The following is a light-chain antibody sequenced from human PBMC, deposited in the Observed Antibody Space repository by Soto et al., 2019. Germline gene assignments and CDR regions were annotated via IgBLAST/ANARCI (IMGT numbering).Light chain of an antibody. CDR1: SNDIGLYNY. Sequence: QSALAQPASVSGSPGQSITISCTGTSNDIGLYNYVSWYQQHPGKAPKLIIYVVSSRPSRISNRFSASKSGNTASLTISGLQAEDEADYYCASYASGSTLVVFGGGTKLTVL. CDR3: ASYASGSTLVV. J-gene: IGLJ2*01. V-gene: IGLV2-14*01. CDR2: VVS.